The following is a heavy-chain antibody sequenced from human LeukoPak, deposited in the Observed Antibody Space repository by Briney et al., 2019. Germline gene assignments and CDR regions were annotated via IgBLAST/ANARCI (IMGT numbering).Heavy chain of an antibody. Sequence: GGSLRLSCAASGFTFSSYWMNWVRQAPGKGLEWVSSISSSSSYIYYADSVKGRFTISRDNAKNSLYLQMNSLRAEDTAVYYCARVYYYDSSGYYYYYYGMDVWGQGTTVTVSS. V-gene: IGHV3-21*01. J-gene: IGHJ6*02. CDR3: ARVYYYDSSGYYYYYYGMDV. CDR2: ISSSSSYI. D-gene: IGHD3-22*01. CDR1: GFTFSSYW.